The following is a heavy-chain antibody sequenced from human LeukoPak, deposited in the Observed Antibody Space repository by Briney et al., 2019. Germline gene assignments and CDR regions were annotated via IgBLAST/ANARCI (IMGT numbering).Heavy chain of an antibody. CDR2: INPNNGGK. Sequence: GASVKVSCKASGYTFTGHYMHWVRQAPGQGLEWMGWINPNNGGKNYAQKFQGRVTMTRDTSISTAYMELSRLRSDDTAVYYCARGYALYSGRYIDFDYWGQGTLVTVSS. J-gene: IGHJ4*02. D-gene: IGHD1-26*01. CDR1: GYTFTGHY. V-gene: IGHV1-2*02. CDR3: ARGYALYSGRYIDFDY.